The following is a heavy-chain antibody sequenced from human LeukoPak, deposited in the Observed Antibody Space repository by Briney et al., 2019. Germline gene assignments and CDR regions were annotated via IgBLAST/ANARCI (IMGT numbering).Heavy chain of an antibody. D-gene: IGHD3-10*01. Sequence: PGGSLRLSCAASGFTFSSYGMHWVRQAPGKGLEWVAFIRYDGSNKYYADPVKGRFTISRDNAKNTLYLQMDSLRAEDTAVYYCARDLWFGELSFGYWGRGTLVTVSS. V-gene: IGHV3-30*02. CDR3: ARDLWFGELSFGY. CDR2: IRYDGSNK. CDR1: GFTFSSYG. J-gene: IGHJ4*02.